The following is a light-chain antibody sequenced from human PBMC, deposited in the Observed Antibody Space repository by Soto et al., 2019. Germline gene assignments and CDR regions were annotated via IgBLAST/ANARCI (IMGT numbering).Light chain of an antibody. CDR1: QSFSSN. V-gene: IGKV3-15*01. CDR2: TAS. Sequence: EIVMTQSPATLSVSPGERATLSCRASQSFSSNLAWYQQKPGQAPRLLIYTASTRATGIPARFSGSGSGTEFTLTISSLQSEDFAVYYCQQYNNWPLTFGGGTKVEIK. J-gene: IGKJ4*01. CDR3: QQYNNWPLT.